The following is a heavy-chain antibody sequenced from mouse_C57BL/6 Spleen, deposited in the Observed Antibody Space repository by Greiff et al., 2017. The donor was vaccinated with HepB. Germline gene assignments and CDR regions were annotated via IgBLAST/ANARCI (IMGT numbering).Heavy chain of an antibody. CDR2: IDPSDSET. CDR1: GYTFTSYW. V-gene: IGHV1-52*01. CDR3: ARNGDGYFDV. Sequence: QVQLKQPGAELVRPGSSVKLSCKASGYTFTSYWMHWVKQRPIQGLEWIGNIDPSDSETHYNQKFKDKATLTVDKSSSTAYMQLSSLTSEDSAVYYCARNGDGYFDVWGTGTTVTVAS. J-gene: IGHJ1*03. D-gene: IGHD3-3*01.